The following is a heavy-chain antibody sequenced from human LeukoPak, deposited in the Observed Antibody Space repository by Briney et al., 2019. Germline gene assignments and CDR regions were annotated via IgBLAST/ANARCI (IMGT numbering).Heavy chain of an antibody. CDR3: ARSRAAGQEHDAFDI. Sequence: PSETMSLTCTVSGGSISSGDYYWSWIHQPPGKGLEWIGYIYYSGSTYYNPSLKSRVTISVDTSKNQFSLKLSSVTAADTAVYYCARSRAAGQEHDAFDIWGQGTTVTVSS. V-gene: IGHV4-30-4*08. J-gene: IGHJ3*02. CDR2: IYYSGST. CDR1: GGSISSGDYY. D-gene: IGHD6-13*01.